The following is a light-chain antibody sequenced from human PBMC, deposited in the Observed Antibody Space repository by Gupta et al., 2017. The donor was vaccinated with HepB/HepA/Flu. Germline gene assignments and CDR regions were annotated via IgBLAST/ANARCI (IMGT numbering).Light chain of an antibody. J-gene: IGKJ1*01. CDR1: QSGRTN. CDR3: HQYNNWPPWT. CDR2: GAS. Sequence: NVMPSFPAILSLSPGERANLSCRASQSGRTNLACYQQKPGQAPRLLILGASTRATGIPARFSGSGSGTDFTLTISSRQSEDFAVYYCHQYNNWPPWTFGQGTKVESK. V-gene: IGKV3D-15*01.